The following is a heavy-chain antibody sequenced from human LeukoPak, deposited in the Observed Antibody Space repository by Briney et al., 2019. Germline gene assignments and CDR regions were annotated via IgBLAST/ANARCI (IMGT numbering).Heavy chain of an antibody. CDR2: ISWNSGSI. V-gene: IGHV3-9*01. Sequence: GGSLRLSCAASGFTFDDYALHWVRQAPGKGLEWVSGISWNSGSIGYADSVKGRFTISRDNAKNSLYLQMNSLRAEDTALYYCAKGVSWYGQIYDAFDIWGQGTMVTVSS. CDR1: GFTFDDYA. D-gene: IGHD6-13*01. CDR3: AKGVSWYGQIYDAFDI. J-gene: IGHJ3*02.